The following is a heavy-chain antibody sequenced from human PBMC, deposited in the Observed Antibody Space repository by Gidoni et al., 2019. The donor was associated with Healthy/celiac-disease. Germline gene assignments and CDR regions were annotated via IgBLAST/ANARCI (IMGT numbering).Heavy chain of an antibody. Sequence: EVQLVESGGGLVKPGGSLRLSCAASGFTFSSYSMNWVRQAPGKGLEWVSSISSSSSYIYYADSVKGRFTISRDNAKNSLYLQMNSLRAEDTAVYYCARDSDSSSRGFDYWGQGTLVTVSS. V-gene: IGHV3-21*01. CDR3: ARDSDSSSRGFDY. D-gene: IGHD6-6*01. CDR2: ISSSSSYI. J-gene: IGHJ4*02. CDR1: GFTFSSYS.